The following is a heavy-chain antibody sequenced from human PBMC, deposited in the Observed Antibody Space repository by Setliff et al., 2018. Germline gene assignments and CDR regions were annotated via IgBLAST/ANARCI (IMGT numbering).Heavy chain of an antibody. V-gene: IGHV1-69*05. CDR2: ISAYNGNT. J-gene: IGHJ4*02. CDR3: ASDYDSSGYLVY. D-gene: IGHD3-22*01. Sequence: GASVKVSCKASGGTFSSYGISWVRQAPGQGLEWMGWISAYNGNTNYAQKFQGRVTITTDESASTAYMELSSLRSEDTAVYYCASDYDSSGYLVYWGQGTLVTVSS. CDR1: GGTFSSYG.